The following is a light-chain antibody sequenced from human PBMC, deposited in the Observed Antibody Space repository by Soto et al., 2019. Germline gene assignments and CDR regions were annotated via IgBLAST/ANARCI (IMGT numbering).Light chain of an antibody. CDR3: QQYNNWWT. CDR1: QSVSSN. Sequence: EIVMTQSPVTLSVSPGERAPLSCRAGQSVSSNLAWYQQKPGQAPRLLIYGASTRATGIPARFTGSGSGTEFTLTISSLQFDDSAVYYCQQYNNWWTFGQGTKVDIK. V-gene: IGKV3-15*01. CDR2: GAS. J-gene: IGKJ1*01.